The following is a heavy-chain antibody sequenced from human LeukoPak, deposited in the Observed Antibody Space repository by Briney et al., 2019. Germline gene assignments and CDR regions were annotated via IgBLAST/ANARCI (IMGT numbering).Heavy chain of an antibody. D-gene: IGHD3-16*01. CDR3: ARTSKVTSVMDI. CDR1: GFTFSSYD. Sequence: GRSLRLSCAASGFTFSSYDMHWVRQATGKGLEWVSAIDTAGNTFYPGSVRGRFTISRENAKNSLYLQMNNVRAGDTAVYYCARTSKVTSVMDIWGQGTMVTVSS. CDR2: IDTAGNT. V-gene: IGHV3-13*04. J-gene: IGHJ3*02.